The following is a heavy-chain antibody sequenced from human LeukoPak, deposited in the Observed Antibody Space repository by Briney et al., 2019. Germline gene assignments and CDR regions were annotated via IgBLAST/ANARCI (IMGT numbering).Heavy chain of an antibody. CDR2: ISYDGSNK. V-gene: IGHV3-30-3*01. Sequence: PGGSLRLSCAASGFTFSSYAMHWVRQAPGKGLGWVAVISYDGSNKYYADSVKGRFTISRDNSKNTLYLQMNSLRAEDTAVYYCAREGRGGSGYSFDYWGQGTLVTVSS. CDR1: GFTFSSYA. J-gene: IGHJ4*02. CDR3: AREGRGGSGYSFDY. D-gene: IGHD3-22*01.